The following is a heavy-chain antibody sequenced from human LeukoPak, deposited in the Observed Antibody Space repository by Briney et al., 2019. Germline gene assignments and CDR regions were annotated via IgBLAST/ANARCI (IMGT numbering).Heavy chain of an antibody. CDR2: INHSGST. D-gene: IGHD3-9*01. J-gene: IGHJ4*02. CDR3: ARSTSGYFDWLLSY. Sequence: PSETLSLTCTVSGGSVSDYYWSWIRQPPGKGLEWIGEINHSGSTNYNPSLKSRVTISVDTSKNQFSLKLSSVTAADTAVYYCARSTSGYFDWLLSYWGQGTLVTVSS. CDR1: GGSVSDYY. V-gene: IGHV4-34*01.